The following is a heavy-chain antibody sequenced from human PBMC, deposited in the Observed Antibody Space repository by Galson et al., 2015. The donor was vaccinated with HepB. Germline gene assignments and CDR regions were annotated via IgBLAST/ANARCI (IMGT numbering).Heavy chain of an antibody. Sequence: SLRLSCAASGFTFSNYGMHWVRRAPGKGLEWVAVIWFDGSNKDCLDSVRGRFTISRDNSKNMLFLEMNSLRDEDTATYYCARSPSSSWGDGFDIWGQGTMVTVSS. CDR2: IWFDGSNK. V-gene: IGHV3-33*01. CDR1: GFTFSNYG. CDR3: ARSPSSSWGDGFDI. D-gene: IGHD6-13*01. J-gene: IGHJ3*02.